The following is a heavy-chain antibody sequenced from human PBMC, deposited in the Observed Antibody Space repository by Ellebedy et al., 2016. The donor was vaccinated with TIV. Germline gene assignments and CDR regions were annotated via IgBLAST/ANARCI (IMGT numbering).Heavy chain of an antibody. D-gene: IGHD3-10*01. CDR3: TYGINSDAFDI. Sequence: SETLSLTXTVSGDSVSRRSYYWSWIRQSPGKGLEWIGYIYSSGSTKYNPSLKSRLTIPADTSKKHFSLRLNSATAADTAVYYCTYGINSDAFDIWGHGTLVTVSS. J-gene: IGHJ3*02. CDR1: GDSVSRRSYY. V-gene: IGHV4-61*03. CDR2: IYSSGST.